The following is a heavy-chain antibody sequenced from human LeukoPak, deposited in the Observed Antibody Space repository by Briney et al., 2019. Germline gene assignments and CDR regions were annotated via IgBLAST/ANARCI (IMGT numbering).Heavy chain of an antibody. CDR2: LSGSGGGT. V-gene: IGHV3-23*01. Sequence: GGSLRLSCAVSGITLSNYGMSWVRRAPGKGLEWDAGLSGSGGGTNYADSVQGRFTISRDNPKNTLYLQMNSLRAEDTAVYFCAKRGVVIRVFLVGFHKEAYYFDSWGQGALVTVSS. CDR3: AKRGVVIRVFLVGFHKEAYYFDS. CDR1: GITLSNYG. D-gene: IGHD3-10*01. J-gene: IGHJ4*02.